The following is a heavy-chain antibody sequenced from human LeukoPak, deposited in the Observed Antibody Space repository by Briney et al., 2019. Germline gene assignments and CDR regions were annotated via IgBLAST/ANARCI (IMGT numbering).Heavy chain of an antibody. CDR2: IYSGGST. Sequence: SGGSLRLSCAASGFTVSSNYMSWVRQAPGKGLESASVIYSGGSTYYADSVKGRFTISRDNSKNPLYLQMNSLRAEDTAVYYCAREEGSGTGYYYYGMDVWGQGTTVTVSS. CDR3: AREEGSGTGYYYYGMDV. J-gene: IGHJ6*02. D-gene: IGHD3-10*01. CDR1: GFTVSSNY. V-gene: IGHV3-66*01.